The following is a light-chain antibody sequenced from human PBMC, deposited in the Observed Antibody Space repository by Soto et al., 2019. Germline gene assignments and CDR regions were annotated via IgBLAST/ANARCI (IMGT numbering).Light chain of an antibody. V-gene: IGLV1-44*01. Sequence: QSVLTQPPSASGTPGQRVAISCSGGSSDIGSNPVNWYLHLPGAAPKLLIYRDNQRSSGVPDRFSGSKSGTSASLTISGLQSADEADYFCSAWDDNIYGPVFGGGTKLTVL. J-gene: IGLJ2*01. CDR1: SSDIGSNP. CDR2: RDN. CDR3: SAWDDNIYGPV.